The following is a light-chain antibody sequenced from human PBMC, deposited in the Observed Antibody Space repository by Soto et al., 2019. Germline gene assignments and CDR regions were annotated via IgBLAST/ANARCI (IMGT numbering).Light chain of an antibody. Sequence: QSALTQPASVSGSPGQSIAISCTGTSSDVGAYNYDSWYQQHPGKAPKLIIYDVTNRPSGVSDRFSGSKSGNTASLTISGLQAEDETEYYCCSYTSSGTYVFGTGTKLTVL. V-gene: IGLV2-14*03. CDR2: DVT. CDR1: SSDVGAYNY. J-gene: IGLJ1*01. CDR3: CSYTSSGTYV.